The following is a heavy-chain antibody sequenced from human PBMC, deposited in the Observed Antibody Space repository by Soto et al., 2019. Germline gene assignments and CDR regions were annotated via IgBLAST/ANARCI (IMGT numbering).Heavy chain of an antibody. V-gene: IGHV4-59*01. Sequence: QVQLQESGPGLVKPSETLSLTCTVSGGSISTYFWGWIRQPPGKGLEWIGYIYYDGSTKCNTSLKSRVTISVDTSKNQFSLKLISVTAADTAVYYCARDSGTDHYYYMDVWGKGTTVTVSS. D-gene: IGHD3-10*01. J-gene: IGHJ6*03. CDR1: GGSISTYF. CDR2: IYYDGST. CDR3: ARDSGTDHYYYMDV.